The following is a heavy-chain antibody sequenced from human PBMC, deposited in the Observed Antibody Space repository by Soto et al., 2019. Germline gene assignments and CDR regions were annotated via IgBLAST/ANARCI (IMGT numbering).Heavy chain of an antibody. D-gene: IGHD3-22*01. CDR1: GGSFSGYY. V-gene: IGHV4-34*01. CDR2: INHSGST. Sequence: SETLSLTCAVYGGSFSGYYWSWIRQPPGKGLEWIGEINHSGSTNYNPSLKSRVTISVDTSKNQFSLKLSSVTAADTAVYYCARYYYDSSGPNFDYWGQGTLVTVSS. CDR3: ARYYYDSSGPNFDY. J-gene: IGHJ4*02.